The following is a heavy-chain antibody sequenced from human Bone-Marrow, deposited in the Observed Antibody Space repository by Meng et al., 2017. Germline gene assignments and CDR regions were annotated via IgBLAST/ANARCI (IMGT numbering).Heavy chain of an antibody. CDR3: ARAIATRPDVFDY. J-gene: IGHJ4*02. CDR1: SGSINSYF. Sequence: QVQLQDLGPGLVKPSETLSLTCTVSSGSINSYFWSWIRQPPGKGPEWIGYISYSGSTNYNPSLKSRVTISVDTSKNQFSLKLSSVTAADTAVYYCARAIATRPDVFDYWGQGTLVTVSS. V-gene: IGHV4-59*01. CDR2: ISYSGST. D-gene: IGHD6-6*01.